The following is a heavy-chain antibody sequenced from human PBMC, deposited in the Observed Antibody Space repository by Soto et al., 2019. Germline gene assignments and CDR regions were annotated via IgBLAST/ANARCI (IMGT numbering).Heavy chain of an antibody. CDR1: GFTFGAFA. V-gene: IGHV3-23*01. Sequence: GSLRLSCVPSGFTFGAFAMAWVRQGPGNGLEWVSRLRGRGGSTYSTNSVTVRFTIARDNCNSTLFLQINHLRAEETAVYFSGKTHRDTTVVTRYSPFDIWGRGTLVTVYS. CDR3: GKTHRDTTVVTRYSPFDI. D-gene: IGHD4-17*01. CDR2: LRGRGGST. J-gene: IGHJ2*01.